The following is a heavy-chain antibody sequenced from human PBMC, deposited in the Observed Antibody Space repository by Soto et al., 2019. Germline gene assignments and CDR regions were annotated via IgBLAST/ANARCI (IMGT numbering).Heavy chain of an antibody. D-gene: IGHD1-1*01. CDR1: GFTFSSYS. CDR2: ISGSSRTI. V-gene: IGHV3-48*02. J-gene: IGHJ4*02. Sequence: GGSLRLSCAASGFTFSSYSMNWVRQAPGKGLEWVSYISGSSRTIDYADSVKGRFTISRDNAKHSLYLQMNSLRDEDTAVYYCARDLNWSFDYWGQGTLVTVSS. CDR3: ARDLNWSFDY.